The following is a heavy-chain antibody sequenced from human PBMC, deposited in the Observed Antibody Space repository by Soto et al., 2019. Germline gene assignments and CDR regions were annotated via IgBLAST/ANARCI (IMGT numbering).Heavy chain of an antibody. V-gene: IGHV3-21*01. Sequence: EVQLVESGGGLVKPGGSLRLSCAASGFTFSSYSLNWVRQAPGKGLEWVSSISSSSTYIYYAESVKGGFTISRDNAKNSLYLQMNSLRAEDTAVYYCARGKLDAFDYWGQGTLVTVSS. CDR3: ARGKLDAFDY. CDR2: ISSSSTYI. D-gene: IGHD1-1*01. J-gene: IGHJ4*02. CDR1: GFTFSSYS.